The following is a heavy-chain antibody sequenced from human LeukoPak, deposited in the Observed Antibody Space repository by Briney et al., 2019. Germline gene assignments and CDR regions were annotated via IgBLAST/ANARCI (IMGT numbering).Heavy chain of an antibody. J-gene: IGHJ5*02. CDR3: ARDSGTTGEVKFDP. CDR2: IYYSGST. Sequence: SEALSLTCTVSGASMSSYYWSWIRQPPGKGLEWIGYIYYSGSTNYNPSLKSRVTISIDTSNNQFSLRLRFVTAADTAVYYCARDSGTTGEVKFDPWGQGTLVTVSS. CDR1: GASMSSYY. D-gene: IGHD3-10*01. V-gene: IGHV4-59*12.